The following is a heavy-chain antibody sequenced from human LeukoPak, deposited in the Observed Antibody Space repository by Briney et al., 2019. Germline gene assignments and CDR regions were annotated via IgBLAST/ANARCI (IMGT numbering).Heavy chain of an antibody. CDR2: IYYSGST. Sequence: SETLSLTCTVSGGSISSSSYYWSWIRQPPGKGLEWIGYIYYSGSTNYNPSLKSRVTISVDTSKNQFSLKLSSVTAADTAVYYCARSYDFWSGYYFSPQTHYYYYYMDVWGKGTTVTVSS. CDR1: GGSISSSSYY. J-gene: IGHJ6*03. V-gene: IGHV4-61*01. CDR3: ARSYDFWSGYYFSPQTHYYYYYMDV. D-gene: IGHD3-3*01.